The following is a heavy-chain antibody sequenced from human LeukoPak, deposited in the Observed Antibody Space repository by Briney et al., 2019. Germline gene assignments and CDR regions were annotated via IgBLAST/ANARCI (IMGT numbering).Heavy chain of an antibody. CDR3: ARDRSAIVIVPAATDAFDI. Sequence: ASVTVSCKASGYTFTSYGISWVRQAPGQGLEWMGWISAYNGNTNYAQNLQGRVTMTTDTSTSTAYLEVRSLRSDDTAVYYCARDRSAIVIVPAATDAFDIWGQGTMVTVSS. V-gene: IGHV1-18*01. D-gene: IGHD2-2*01. J-gene: IGHJ3*02. CDR1: GYTFTSYG. CDR2: ISAYNGNT.